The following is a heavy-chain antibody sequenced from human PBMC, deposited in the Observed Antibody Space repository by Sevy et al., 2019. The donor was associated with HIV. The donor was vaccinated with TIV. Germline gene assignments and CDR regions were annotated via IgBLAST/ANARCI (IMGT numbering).Heavy chain of an antibody. CDR2: ISGYNGNT. D-gene: IGHD3-10*01. J-gene: IGHJ4*02. Sequence: ATGKVSCKASGYTFSSYGISWVRQAPGQGLEWMGWISGYNGNTKYLEKIQGRVTMTIDTVTSTAYMELRSLRSDDTAIYYCARDRSHYGSGSSYNPLDYWGQGIPVTVSS. V-gene: IGHV1-18*01. CDR3: ARDRSHYGSGSSYNPLDY. CDR1: GYTFSSYG.